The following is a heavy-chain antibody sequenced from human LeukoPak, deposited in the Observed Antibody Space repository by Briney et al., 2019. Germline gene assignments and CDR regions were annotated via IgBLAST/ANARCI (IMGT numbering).Heavy chain of an antibody. D-gene: IGHD5-24*01. CDR3: ARHWVEGDAYSFDC. V-gene: IGHV4-34*01. CDR1: GGSFSGYY. CDR2: INHSGST. J-gene: IGHJ4*02. Sequence: SETLSLTCAVYGGSFSGYYWSWIRQPPGKGLEWIGEINHSGSTNYNPSLKSRVTISVDTSKNQFSLKLSSVTAADTAVYYCARHWVEGDAYSFDCWGQGTLVTVSS.